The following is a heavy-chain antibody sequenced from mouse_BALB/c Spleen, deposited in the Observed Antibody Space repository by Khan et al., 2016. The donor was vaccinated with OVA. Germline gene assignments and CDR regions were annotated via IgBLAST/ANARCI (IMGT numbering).Heavy chain of an antibody. J-gene: IGHJ2*01. CDR1: GYSITSDYA. Sequence: EVQLVESGPGLVKPSQSLSLTCTVTGYSITSDYAWNWIRQFPGNKLEWMGYIKYSGSTSYNPSHKSRISITRNTSQNQFFLQLSSVTTEDTATYYCARSGTISTVVATDFDSWGQGTTLTVSS. CDR2: IKYSGST. CDR3: ARSGTISTVVATDFDS. D-gene: IGHD1-1*01. V-gene: IGHV3-2*02.